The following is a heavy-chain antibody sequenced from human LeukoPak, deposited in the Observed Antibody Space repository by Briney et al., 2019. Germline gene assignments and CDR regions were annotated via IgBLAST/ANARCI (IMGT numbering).Heavy chain of an antibody. CDR2: INHSGST. V-gene: IGHV4-34*01. D-gene: IGHD1-26*01. CDR1: GGSFSGYY. Sequence: SETLSLTCAVYGGSFSGYYWSWIRQPPGKGVEWIGEINHSGSTNYNPSLKSRVTISVDTSKNQFSLKLSSVTAADTAVYYCARWAYYYYGMDVWGQGTTVTVSS. CDR3: ARWAYYYYGMDV. J-gene: IGHJ6*02.